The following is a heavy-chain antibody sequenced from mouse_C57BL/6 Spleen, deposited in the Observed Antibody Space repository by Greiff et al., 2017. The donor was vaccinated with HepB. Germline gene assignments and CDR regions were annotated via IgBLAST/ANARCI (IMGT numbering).Heavy chain of an antibody. CDR3: ARDVGPLFDY. D-gene: IGHD4-1*01. CDR2: ISYDGSN. Sequence: VQLQQSGPGLVKPSQSLSLTCSVTGYSITSGYYWNWIRQFPGNKLEWMGYISYDGSNNYNPSLKNRISITRDTSKNQFFLKLNSVTTEDTATYYCARDVGPLFDYWGQGTTLTVSS. J-gene: IGHJ2*01. V-gene: IGHV3-6*01. CDR1: GYSITSGYY.